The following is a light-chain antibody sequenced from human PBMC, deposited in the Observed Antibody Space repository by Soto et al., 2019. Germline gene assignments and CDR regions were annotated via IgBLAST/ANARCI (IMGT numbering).Light chain of an antibody. V-gene: IGLV2-14*01. CDR3: SSYTSSITYV. CDR2: EVS. Sequence: QSALTQPASVSGSPGQSITISCTGTSSDVGDYNYVSWYQQHPGKAPKVMIYEVSKRPSGVSNRFSGSKSGNTASLTISGLQAEDEADYYCSSYTSSITYVFGTGTKLTVL. CDR1: SSDVGDYNY. J-gene: IGLJ1*01.